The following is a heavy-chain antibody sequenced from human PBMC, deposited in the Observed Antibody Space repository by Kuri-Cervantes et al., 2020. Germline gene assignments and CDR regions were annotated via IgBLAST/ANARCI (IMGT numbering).Heavy chain of an antibody. CDR3: ARSPKWYFDL. V-gene: IGHV3-53*01. CDR2: IYSGGDT. J-gene: IGHJ2*01. Sequence: GESLKISCAASGFTVSSNYMSWVRQGPGKGLEWVSVIYSGGDTYYADSVRGRFTISRDNSRNTLYLQMNSLRADDTAVYYCARSPKWYFDLWGRGTLVTVSS. CDR1: GFTVSSNY.